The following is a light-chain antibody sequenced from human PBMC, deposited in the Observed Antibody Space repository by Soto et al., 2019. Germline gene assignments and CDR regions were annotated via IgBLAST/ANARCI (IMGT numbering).Light chain of an antibody. J-gene: IGKJ5*01. CDR1: HSVSRY. CDR2: DAS. V-gene: IGKV3-11*01. CDR3: QQRNVWPPIT. Sequence: EIVMPQSPATLSLSPGERATLSCRASHSVSRYLAWYQQKPGQAPRLVIYDASLRANGVPARFGGSGSGTDFTLTINSLQPEDFAVYYCQQRNVWPPITFGQGTRLEIK.